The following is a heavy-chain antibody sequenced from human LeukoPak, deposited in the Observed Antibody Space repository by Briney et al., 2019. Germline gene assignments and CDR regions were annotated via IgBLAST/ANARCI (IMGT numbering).Heavy chain of an antibody. V-gene: IGHV1-2*02. CDR3: ARDPCGGDCPLDY. J-gene: IGHJ4*02. CDR2: INPNSGET. Sequence: ASVKVSCKASGYTFTGYYMHWVRQAPGQGLEWMGWINPNSGETDYVQKFRGRVTMTRDTSIDTAYMKLSRLTSDDTAVYYCARDPCGGDCPLDYWGQGTLVTVSS. D-gene: IGHD2-21*02. CDR1: GYTFTGYY.